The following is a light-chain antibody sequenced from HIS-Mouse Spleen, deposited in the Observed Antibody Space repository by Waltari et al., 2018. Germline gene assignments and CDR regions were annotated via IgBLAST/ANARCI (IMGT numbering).Light chain of an antibody. CDR1: SSYFWNYNL. CDR3: CSYAGSSTFVWV. V-gene: IGLV2-23*03. Sequence: QSALTQPASVSGSPGQSITISCTGTSSYFWNYNLFSWYQQHPGKAPKLMIYEGSKRPSGVSNRFSGSKSGNTASLTISGLQAEDEADYYCCSYAGSSTFVWVFGGGTKLTVL. J-gene: IGLJ3*02. CDR2: EGS.